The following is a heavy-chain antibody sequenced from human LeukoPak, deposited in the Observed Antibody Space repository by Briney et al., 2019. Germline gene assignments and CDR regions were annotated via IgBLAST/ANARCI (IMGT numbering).Heavy chain of an antibody. D-gene: IGHD3-16*01. CDR2: ISRDGSTP. CDR1: GFIFDDSL. CDR3: ARDIRGNYFDS. Sequence: GGSLRLSCVASGFIFDDSLMHWVRQAPGKGLEWISLISRDGSTPYYADSVKGRFTISRDNSKNSLFLQMNSLTSEDTAVYYCARDIRGNYFDSWGQGTLVTVSS. V-gene: IGHV3-43*01. J-gene: IGHJ4*02.